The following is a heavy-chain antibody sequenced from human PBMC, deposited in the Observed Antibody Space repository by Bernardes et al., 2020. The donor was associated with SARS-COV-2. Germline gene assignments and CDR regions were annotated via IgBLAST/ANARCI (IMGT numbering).Heavy chain of an antibody. Sequence: SETLSLTCTVSGGSISSHYLSWIRQPPGKGLEWIGYIYYSGSTNYNPSLKSRVTISVDTSKNKLSMKWNSVTAADTAGFYCSGAGDWLPEHFQYWGQGTLVTVSS. CDR1: GGSISSHY. CDR2: IYYSGST. V-gene: IGHV4-59*11. CDR3: SGAGDWLPEHFQY. D-gene: IGHD3-9*01. J-gene: IGHJ1*01.